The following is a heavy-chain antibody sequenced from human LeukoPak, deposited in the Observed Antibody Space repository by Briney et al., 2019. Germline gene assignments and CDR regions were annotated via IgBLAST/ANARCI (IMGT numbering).Heavy chain of an antibody. CDR1: GGTFSSYA. V-gene: IGHV1-69*13. CDR3: ARDGECSSTSCYIGKIDY. D-gene: IGHD2-2*02. CDR2: IIPIFGTA. Sequence: ASVKVSCKASGGTFSSYAISWVRQAPGQGLEWMGGIIPIFGTANYAQKFQGRVTITADESTSTAYMELSSLRSEDTAVYYCARDGECSSTSCYIGKIDYWGQGTLVTVSS. J-gene: IGHJ4*02.